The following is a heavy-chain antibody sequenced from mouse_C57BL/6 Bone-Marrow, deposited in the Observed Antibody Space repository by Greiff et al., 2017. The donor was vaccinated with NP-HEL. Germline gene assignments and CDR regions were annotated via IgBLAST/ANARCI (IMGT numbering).Heavy chain of an antibody. CDR2: ISDGGSYT. CDR1: GFTFSSYA. CDR3: ARDRDVITTVVAPYAMDY. Sequence: EVKLMESGGGLVKPGGSLKLSCAASGFTFSSYAMSWVRQTPEKRLEWVATISDGGSYTYYPDNVKGRFTISRDNAKNNLYLQMSHLKSEDTAMYYCARDRDVITTVVAPYAMDYWGQGTSVTVSS. J-gene: IGHJ4*01. D-gene: IGHD1-1*01. V-gene: IGHV5-4*01.